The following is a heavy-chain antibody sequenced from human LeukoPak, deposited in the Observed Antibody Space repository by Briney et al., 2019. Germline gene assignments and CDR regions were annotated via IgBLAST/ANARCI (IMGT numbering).Heavy chain of an antibody. CDR1: GGSISSGSYY. CDR2: IYTSGST. V-gene: IGHV4-61*02. Sequence: PSQTLSLTCTVSGGSISSGSYYWSWIRQPAGKGLEWIGRIYTSGSTNYNPSLKSRVTISVDTSKNQFSLKLSSVTAADTAVYYCARCRAAAGPPYMMDVWGKGTTVTVSS. CDR3: ARCRAAAGPPYMMDV. D-gene: IGHD6-13*01. J-gene: IGHJ6*04.